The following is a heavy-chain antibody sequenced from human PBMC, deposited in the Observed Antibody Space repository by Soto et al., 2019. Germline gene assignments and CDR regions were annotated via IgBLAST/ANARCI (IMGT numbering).Heavy chain of an antibody. CDR1: GYTFSTSG. CDR3: ARDTESNRYND. CDR2: IRPDNGNT. D-gene: IGHD1-20*01. J-gene: IGHJ1*01. V-gene: IGHV1-18*01. Sequence: GPEVKRPGASVKVSCKTSGYTFSTSGISWVRQAPGQGLEWVGWIRPDNGNTKSAQRLQGRVTLMTDTSASTAYMELRSLTSDDTAMYYCARDTESNRYNDWGQGTLVTVSS.